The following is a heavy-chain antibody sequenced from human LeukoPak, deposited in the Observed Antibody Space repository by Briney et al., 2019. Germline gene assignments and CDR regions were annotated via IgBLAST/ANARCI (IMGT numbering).Heavy chain of an antibody. V-gene: IGHV3-23*01. J-gene: IGHJ4*02. D-gene: IGHD3-10*01. Sequence: GGSLRLSCEGSGFTFSNYWMSWVRQAPGKGLEWVSAISGSGGSTYYADSVKGRFTISRDNSKNTLYLQMNSLRAEDTAVYYCAKDHHGSGKVCDYWGQGTLVTVSS. CDR3: AKDHHGSGKVCDY. CDR1: GFTFSNYW. CDR2: ISGSGGST.